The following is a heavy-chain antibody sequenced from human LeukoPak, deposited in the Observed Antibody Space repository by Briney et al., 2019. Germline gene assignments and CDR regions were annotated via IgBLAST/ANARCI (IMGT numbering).Heavy chain of an antibody. CDR1: GGSISSYY. CDR3: ARVLFDYDSSGYYYDYFDY. CDR2: IYYSGST. D-gene: IGHD3-22*01. J-gene: IGHJ4*02. Sequence: SETLSLTCTVSGGSISSYYWSWIRQPPGKGLEWIGYIYYSGSTNYNPSLKSRVTISVDTSKNQFSLKLSSVTAADTAVYYCARVLFDYDSSGYYYDYFDYWGQGTLVTVSS. V-gene: IGHV4-59*01.